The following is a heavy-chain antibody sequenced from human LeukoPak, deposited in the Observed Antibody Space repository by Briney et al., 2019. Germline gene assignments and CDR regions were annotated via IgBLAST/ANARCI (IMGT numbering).Heavy chain of an antibody. Sequence: SETLSLTCTVSGGSISGHYWTWIRQPAGRGLEWIGRIYSSGSTHYNPSLMSRVTISLDTSDNQFSLRVTSVTAADTAVYYCARGKEMTAVAGYYSFDYWGQGTLVSVSS. V-gene: IGHV4-4*07. J-gene: IGHJ4*02. CDR2: IYSSGST. D-gene: IGHD6-19*01. CDR1: GGSISGHY. CDR3: ARGKEMTAVAGYYSFDY.